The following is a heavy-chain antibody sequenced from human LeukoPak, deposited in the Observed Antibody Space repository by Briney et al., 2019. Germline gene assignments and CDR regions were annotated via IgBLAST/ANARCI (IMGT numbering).Heavy chain of an antibody. J-gene: IGHJ3*02. CDR1: GFSVSGTL. CDR3: ARILTGSYAFDI. V-gene: IGHV3-21*01. Sequence: GGSLRLSCTASGFSVSGTLMDWVRQAPGKGLEWVSSISSSSSYIYYADSVKGRFTISRDNAKNSLYLQMNSLRAEDTAVYYCARILTGSYAFDIWGQGTMVTVSS. D-gene: IGHD3-9*01. CDR2: ISSSSSYI.